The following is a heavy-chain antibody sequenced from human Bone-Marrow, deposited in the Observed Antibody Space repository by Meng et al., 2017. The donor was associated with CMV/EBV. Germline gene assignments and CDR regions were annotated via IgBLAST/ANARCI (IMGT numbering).Heavy chain of an antibody. CDR2: ISSSSGYI. V-gene: IGHV3-21*01. CDR3: ARALGKGGNY. Sequence: LLCAASGLTLRNYTMNWVRQAPGKGLEWVSSISSSSGYIHYADSVKGRFTISRDNAKNSLYPQMNSLRAEDTAVYYCARALGKGGNYWGQGTLVTVSS. CDR1: GLTLRNYT. J-gene: IGHJ4*02. D-gene: IGHD3-16*01.